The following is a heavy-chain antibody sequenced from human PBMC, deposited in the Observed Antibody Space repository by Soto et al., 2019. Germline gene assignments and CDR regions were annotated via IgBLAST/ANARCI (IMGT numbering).Heavy chain of an antibody. Sequence: GASVKVSCKASGFTFTSSAVQWVRQARGQRLEWIGWIVVGSGNTNYAQKFQERVTITRDMSTSTAYMELSSLRSEDTAVYYCAADRGYSGYDYSYWGQGTLVTVSS. CDR2: IVVGSGNT. CDR1: GFTFTSSA. CDR3: AADRGYSGYDYSY. V-gene: IGHV1-58*01. D-gene: IGHD5-12*01. J-gene: IGHJ4*02.